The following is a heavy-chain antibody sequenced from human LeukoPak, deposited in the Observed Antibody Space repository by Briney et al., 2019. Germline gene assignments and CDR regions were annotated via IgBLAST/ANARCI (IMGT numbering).Heavy chain of an antibody. CDR3: ARGLARVLGKEPDY. CDR1: GYTFTRYD. J-gene: IGHJ4*02. Sequence: GASVKVSCKASGYTFTRYDINWVRQATGQGLEWMGWMNPNSGNTGYAQKFQGRVTMTRNTSISTAYMELSSLRSEDTAVYYCARGLARVLGKEPDYWGQGTLVTVSS. D-gene: IGHD3-10*01. CDR2: MNPNSGNT. V-gene: IGHV1-8*01.